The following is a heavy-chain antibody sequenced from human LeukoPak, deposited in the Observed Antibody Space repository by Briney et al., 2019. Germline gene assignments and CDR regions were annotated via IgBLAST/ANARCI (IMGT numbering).Heavy chain of an antibody. V-gene: IGHV1-2*02. CDR3: ARARSMVMDYYYYMDV. Sequence: ASVKVSCKASGYTFTGYYMHWVRQAPGQGLEWMGWINPNSGGTNYAQKFQGRVTMTRDTSISTAYMELSRLRSDDTAVYYCARARSMVMDYYYYMDVWGKGTTVTVSS. J-gene: IGHJ6*03. CDR1: GYTFTGYY. CDR2: INPNSGGT. D-gene: IGHD5-18*01.